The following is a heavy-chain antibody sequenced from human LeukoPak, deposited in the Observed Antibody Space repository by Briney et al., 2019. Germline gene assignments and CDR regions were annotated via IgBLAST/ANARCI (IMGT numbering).Heavy chain of an antibody. Sequence: PSETLSLTCTVSGGSISSSTYYWGWIRQPPGKGLEWIGYIYYSGSTYYNPSLKSRVTISVDTSKNQFSLKLSSVTAADTAVYYCASLHYYDSSGYPYYFDYWGQGTLVTVSS. J-gene: IGHJ4*02. CDR3: ASLHYYDSSGYPYYFDY. CDR1: GGSISSSTYY. CDR2: IYYSGST. D-gene: IGHD3-22*01. V-gene: IGHV4-31*03.